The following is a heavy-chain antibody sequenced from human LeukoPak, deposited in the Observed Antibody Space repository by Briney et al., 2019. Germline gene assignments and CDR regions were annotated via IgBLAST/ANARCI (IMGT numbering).Heavy chain of an antibody. CDR1: GGSISSGGYY. J-gene: IGHJ4*02. Sequence: SQTLSLTCTVSGGSISSGGYYWSWIRQHPGKGLEWIGYIYYSGSTYYNPSLKSRVTISVDTSKNQFPLKLSSVTAADTAVYYCARGYDSSGYLNYWGQGTLVTVSS. CDR3: ARGYDSSGYLNY. CDR2: IYYSGST. V-gene: IGHV4-31*03. D-gene: IGHD3-22*01.